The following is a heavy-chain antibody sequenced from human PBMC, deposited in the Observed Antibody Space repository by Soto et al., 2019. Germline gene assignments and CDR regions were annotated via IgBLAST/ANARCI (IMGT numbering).Heavy chain of an antibody. J-gene: IGHJ4*02. V-gene: IGHV3-15*07. CDR1: GFTFTNAW. D-gene: IGHD3-22*01. CDR2: IKXKNDGGTT. CDR3: XXXXXXYSDSSGYYFDA. Sequence: XVHLVESGGDLVKPGGSLRLSCAVSGFTFTNAWMNWVRQAPGXXXEWVGRIKXKNDGGTTEYXXPVXGXXXIXRDXSXXXXXXXXXXXXXXXXXXXXXXXXXXXYSDSSGYYFDAWGQGTLVTVSS.